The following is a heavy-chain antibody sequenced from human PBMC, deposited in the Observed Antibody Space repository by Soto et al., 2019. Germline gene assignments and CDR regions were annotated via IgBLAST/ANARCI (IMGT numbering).Heavy chain of an antibody. J-gene: IGHJ4*02. D-gene: IGHD3-16*01. CDR3: VKDNNWADPG. CDR2: ISGNSDTT. CDR1: GFTFSSNG. V-gene: IGHV3-23*01. Sequence: EVQLLESGGGLVQPGGSLRLSCAASGFTFSSNGMTWVRQAPGKGLEWVPIISGNSDTTYYADSVKGRFTVSRDNSKNTLYLQLNSLRVEDTAIYSCVKDNNWADPGWGQGTLVTVSS.